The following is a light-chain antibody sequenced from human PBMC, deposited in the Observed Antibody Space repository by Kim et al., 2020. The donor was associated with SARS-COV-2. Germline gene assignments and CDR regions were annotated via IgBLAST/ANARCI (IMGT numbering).Light chain of an antibody. CDR2: GAS. V-gene: IGKV3-20*01. J-gene: IGKJ1*01. Sequence: SPGERATLSCRASESVSISYLAWYQQKPGQAPRLLIYGASSRATGIPDRFSGSGSGTHFTLNISRVEPEDSAVYYCQQHGATPQTFGQGTKVDIK. CDR1: ESVSISY. CDR3: QQHGATPQT.